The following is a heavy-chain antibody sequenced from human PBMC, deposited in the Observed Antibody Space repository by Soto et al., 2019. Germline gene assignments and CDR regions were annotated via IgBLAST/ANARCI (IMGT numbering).Heavy chain of an antibody. CDR3: AREGIALAGFDY. D-gene: IGHD6-19*01. CDR2: IYYSGST. J-gene: IGHJ4*02. V-gene: IGHV4-61*01. Sequence: ETLSLTCTVSGGSVSSGSYYWSWIRQPPGKGLEWIGYIYYSGSTNYNPSLKSRVTISVDTSKNQFSLKLSSVTAADTAVYYCAREGIALAGFDYWGQGTLVTVSS. CDR1: GGSVSSGSYY.